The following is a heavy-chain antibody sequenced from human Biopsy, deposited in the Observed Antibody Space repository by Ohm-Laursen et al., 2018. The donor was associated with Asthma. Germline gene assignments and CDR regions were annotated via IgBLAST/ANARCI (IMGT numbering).Heavy chain of an antibody. V-gene: IGHV4-59*07. CDR1: GGSISSFY. J-gene: IGHJ4*02. Sequence: PSDTLSLTWSVYGGSISSFYWSWIRQSPEKGLEWMGYVYWTGSTNYNPSLKSRITMSVDTSKNRMFLELTSVTAADTAIYYCVRAVRNEQWLAPFDYWGQGKPVTVSS. D-gene: IGHD6-19*01. CDR3: VRAVRNEQWLAPFDY. CDR2: VYWTGST.